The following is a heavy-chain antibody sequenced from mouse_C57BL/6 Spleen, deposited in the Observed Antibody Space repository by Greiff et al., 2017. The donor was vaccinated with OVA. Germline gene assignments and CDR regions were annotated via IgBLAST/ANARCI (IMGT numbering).Heavy chain of an antibody. CDR3: ARGGYYDYDWFAY. CDR2: IDPSDSYT. J-gene: IGHJ3*01. Sequence: QVQLQQPGAELVKPGASVKLSCKASGYTFTSYWMQWVKQRPGQGLEWIGEIDPSDSYTTYNHKFKGKATLTVDTSSSTAYMQLSSLTSEDSAVYYCARGGYYDYDWFAYWGQGTLVTVSA. CDR1: GYTFTSYW. D-gene: IGHD2-4*01. V-gene: IGHV1-50*01.